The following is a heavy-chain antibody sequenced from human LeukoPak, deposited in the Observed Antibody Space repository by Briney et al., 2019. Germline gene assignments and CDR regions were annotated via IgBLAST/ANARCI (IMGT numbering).Heavy chain of an antibody. V-gene: IGHV4-39*01. Sequence: SETLSLTCTVSGGSISSSSYYWGWIRQPPGKGLEWIGSIYYSGSTYYNPSLKSRVTISVDTSKNQFSLKLSSVTAADTAVYYCARGPRIARVWGQGTLVTVSS. CDR3: ARGPRIARV. D-gene: IGHD6-13*01. CDR1: GGSISSSSYY. CDR2: IYYSGST. J-gene: IGHJ4*02.